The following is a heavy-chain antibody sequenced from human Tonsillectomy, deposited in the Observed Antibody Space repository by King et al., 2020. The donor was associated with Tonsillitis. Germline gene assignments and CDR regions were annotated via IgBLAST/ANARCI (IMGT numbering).Heavy chain of an antibody. CDR2: RRYDGSNK. J-gene: IGHJ4*02. CDR1: GFTFSSYG. V-gene: IGHV3-30*02. D-gene: IGHD6-25*01. Sequence: VQLVESGGGVVQPGGSLRLSCAASGFTFSSYGMHWVRQAPGKGLEWVAFRRYDGSNKYYADAVKGRFTTSSDNCKNTVYLQMNSLRAEDTAVYYCAIPEGGLPLIAFDYWGQGTLVTVSS. CDR3: AIPEGGLPLIAFDY.